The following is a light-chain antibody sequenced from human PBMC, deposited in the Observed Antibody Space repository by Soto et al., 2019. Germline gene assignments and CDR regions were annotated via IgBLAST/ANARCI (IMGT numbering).Light chain of an antibody. CDR1: QSLRSIN. Sequence: EIVLTQSPATLSLSPGERATLSCRASQSLRSINLSWFQQKPGQAPRLLIYGTSSRATGIPDRFSGSGSGTDFTLTISRLEPEDFAFYYCQQRNSWPLTFGGGTKVEIK. J-gene: IGKJ4*01. CDR2: GTS. V-gene: IGKV3D-20*02. CDR3: QQRNSWPLT.